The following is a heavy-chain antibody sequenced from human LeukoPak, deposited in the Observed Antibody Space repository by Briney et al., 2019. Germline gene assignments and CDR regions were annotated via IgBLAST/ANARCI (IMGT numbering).Heavy chain of an antibody. CDR1: GGSISSYY. Sequence: PSETLSLTCTVSGGSISSYYWGWIRQLPGKGLEWIGSIYYSGSTYYNPSLKSRVTISVDTSKYQFSLKLSSVTAADTAVYYCARDDVPNGMDVWGQGTTVTVSS. CDR2: IYYSGST. V-gene: IGHV4-39*07. D-gene: IGHD3-10*02. CDR3: ARDDVPNGMDV. J-gene: IGHJ6*02.